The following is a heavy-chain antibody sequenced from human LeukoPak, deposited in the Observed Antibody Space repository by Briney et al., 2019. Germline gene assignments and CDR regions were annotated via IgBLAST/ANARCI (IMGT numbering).Heavy chain of an antibody. J-gene: IGHJ4*02. D-gene: IGHD1-7*01. CDR3: AASGPVGGNWYSTDF. CDR1: GFTFSTYG. V-gene: IGHV3-30*02. Sequence: PGRSLRLSCAASGFTFSTYGMHWVRQAPGKGLEWVTFTRYDGVNKYAGSVKGRFTISRDNSKSTLYLQMNSLRTEDTAVYYCAASGPVGGNWYSTDFWGQGTLVTVSS. CDR2: TRYDGVNK.